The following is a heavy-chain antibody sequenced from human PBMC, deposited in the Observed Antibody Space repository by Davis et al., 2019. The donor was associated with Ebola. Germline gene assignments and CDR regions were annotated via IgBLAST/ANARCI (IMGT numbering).Heavy chain of an antibody. CDR3: ARDWGSGWYVDP. Sequence: GESLKISCEASGFPFSSYSMNWVRQAPGKGLEWVSSISSSGSYTYYADSVKGRFTISRDNAKNSLYLQMNSLRAEDTAVYYCARDWGSGWYVDPWGQGTRVTVSS. D-gene: IGHD6-19*01. CDR2: ISSSGSYT. J-gene: IGHJ5*02. V-gene: IGHV3-21*01. CDR1: GFPFSSYS.